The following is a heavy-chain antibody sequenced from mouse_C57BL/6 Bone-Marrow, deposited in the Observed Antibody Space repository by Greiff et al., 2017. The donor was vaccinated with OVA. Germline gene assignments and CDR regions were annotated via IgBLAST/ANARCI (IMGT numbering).Heavy chain of an antibody. CDR3: TKGGNYPLAY. Sequence: VKLVESGAELVRPGASVTLSCKASGYTFTDYEMHWVKQTPVHGLEWIGAIDPETGGTAYNQKFKGKAILTADKSSSTAYMELRSLTSEDSAVYYCTKGGNYPLAYWGQGTLVTVSA. CDR1: GYTFTDYE. CDR2: IDPETGGT. D-gene: IGHD2-1*01. J-gene: IGHJ3*01. V-gene: IGHV1-15*01.